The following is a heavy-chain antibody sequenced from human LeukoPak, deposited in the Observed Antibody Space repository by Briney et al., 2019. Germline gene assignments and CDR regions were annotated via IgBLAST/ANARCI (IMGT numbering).Heavy chain of an antibody. V-gene: IGHV4-39*07. CDR2: IYYSGST. CDR1: GGSISSSSYY. Sequence: SETLSLTCTVSGGSISSSSYYWGWIRQPPGKGLEWIGSIYYSGSTYYNPSLKSRVTISVDTSKNQFSLKLSSVTAADTAVYYCARNPVVPAAIHYYYYYMDVWGKGTTVTVSS. J-gene: IGHJ6*03. CDR3: ARNPVVPAAIHYYYYYMDV. D-gene: IGHD2-2*02.